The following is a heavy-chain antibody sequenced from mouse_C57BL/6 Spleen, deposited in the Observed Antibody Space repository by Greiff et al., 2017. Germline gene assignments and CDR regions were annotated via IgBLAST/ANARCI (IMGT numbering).Heavy chain of an antibody. CDR3: ASYSNYYAMDY. Sequence: VMLVESGPGLVAPSQSLSITCTVSGFSLTSYAISWVRQPPGKGLEWLGVIWTGGGTNYNSALKYRLSISKDNSKSQVFLKMNSRPTDDTARYYCASYSNYYAMDYWGQGTSVTVSS. J-gene: IGHJ4*01. V-gene: IGHV2-9-1*01. CDR1: GFSLTSYA. CDR2: IWTGGGT. D-gene: IGHD2-5*01.